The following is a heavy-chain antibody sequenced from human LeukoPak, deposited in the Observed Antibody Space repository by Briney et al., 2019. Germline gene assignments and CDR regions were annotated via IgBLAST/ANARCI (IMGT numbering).Heavy chain of an antibody. D-gene: IGHD2-21*01. CDR3: ARQALWFFDH. CDR2: ISYGGST. J-gene: IGHJ4*02. CDR1: GGSISSNSNY. V-gene: IGHV4-39*01. Sequence: PSETLSLTCTVSGGSISSNSNYWAWIRQPPGGGLEWIGSISYGGSTYYSPSLESRVTISVDTSRNQFSLNLSSVTAADTAVYYCARQALWFFDHWGQGTLVTVSS.